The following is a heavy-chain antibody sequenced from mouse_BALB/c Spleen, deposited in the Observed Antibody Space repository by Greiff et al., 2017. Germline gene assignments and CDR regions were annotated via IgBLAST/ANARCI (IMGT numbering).Heavy chain of an antibody. J-gene: IGHJ1*01. D-gene: IGHD3-3*01. CDR2: ISSGSSTI. CDR1: GFTFSSFG. Sequence: EVKLVESGGGLVQPGGSRKLSCAASGFTFSSFGMHWVRQAPEKGLEWVAYISSGSSTIYYADTVKGRFTISRDNPKNTLFLRMTSLRSEDTAMYYCARSGLGQGYWYFDVWGAGTTVTVSS. V-gene: IGHV5-17*02. CDR3: ARSGLGQGYWYFDV.